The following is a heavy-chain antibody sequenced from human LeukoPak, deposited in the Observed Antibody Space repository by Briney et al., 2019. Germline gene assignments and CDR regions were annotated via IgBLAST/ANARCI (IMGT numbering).Heavy chain of an antibody. CDR3: ARKSYNSDTSGYFLDY. V-gene: IGHV4-4*02. Sequence: SETLSLTCGVSGVSISTTDWWSWVRQPPGKGLEWIGEIYHSGSTNYNPSLKSRVTISVDRSKNRFSLKLDSVTAADAAVYYCARKSYNSDTSGYFLDYWGQGTLVTVSS. CDR2: IYHSGST. CDR1: GVSISTTDW. J-gene: IGHJ4*02. D-gene: IGHD3-22*01.